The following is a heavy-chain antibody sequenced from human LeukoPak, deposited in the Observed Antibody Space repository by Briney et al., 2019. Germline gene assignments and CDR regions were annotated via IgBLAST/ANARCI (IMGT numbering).Heavy chain of an antibody. D-gene: IGHD6-19*01. CDR3: GKDRFTSGWYLDY. CDR1: GFTFSSYA. J-gene: IGHJ4*02. Sequence: GGSLRLSCAASGFTFSSYAMSWVRQAPGKGLEWVSTISGSGGSTYYADSVKGRFTISRDNSKNTLYLQMNSLRAEDTAVYYCGKDRFTSGWYLDYWGQGTLVTVSS. V-gene: IGHV3-23*01. CDR2: ISGSGGST.